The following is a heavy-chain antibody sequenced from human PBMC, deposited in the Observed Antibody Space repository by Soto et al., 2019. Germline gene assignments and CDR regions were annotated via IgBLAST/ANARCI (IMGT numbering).Heavy chain of an antibody. CDR3: ARDRPGQLGPLHWFDP. CDR2: IIPIFGTA. V-gene: IGHV1-69*06. CDR1: GGTFSSYA. Sequence: SVKVSCKASGGTFSSYAISWVRQAPGQGLEWMGGIIPIFGTANYAQKFQGRVTITADKSTSTAYMELSSLRSEDTAVYYCARDRPGQLGPLHWFDPWGQGTMVTVYS. D-gene: IGHD6-6*01. J-gene: IGHJ5*02.